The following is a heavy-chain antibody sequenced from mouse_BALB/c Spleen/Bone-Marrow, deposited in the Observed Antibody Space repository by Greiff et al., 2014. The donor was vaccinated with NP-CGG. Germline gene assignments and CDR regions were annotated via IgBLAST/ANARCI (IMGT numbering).Heavy chain of an antibody. D-gene: IGHD1-1*01. Sequence: DVKLQESGAELVEPGASVKLSCTASGFNIKDTYMHWVKQRPEQGLEWIGRIDPANGNTKYDPKFQGKATITADTSSNTAYLQLSSLTSEDTAVYYCAVYYYGSSSFAYWGLGTLVTVSA. J-gene: IGHJ3*01. CDR2: IDPANGNT. V-gene: IGHV14-3*02. CDR3: AVYYYGSSSFAY. CDR1: GFNIKDTY.